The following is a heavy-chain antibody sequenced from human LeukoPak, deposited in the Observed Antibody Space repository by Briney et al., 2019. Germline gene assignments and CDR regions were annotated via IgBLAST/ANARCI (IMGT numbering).Heavy chain of an antibody. V-gene: IGHV4-39*01. CDR1: GGSISGDTHY. J-gene: IGHJ5*01. D-gene: IGHD2-2*01. CDR3: ARHENDVVVVPGRPFVS. CDR2: IYYRGTT. Sequence: PSETLSLTCTVSGGSISGDTHYWGWVRQAPGKGLEWMGSIYYRGTTKYNPSLMSRVNLGVDTSKNQLSLNLKSVTASDTAVYYCARHENDVVVVPGRPFVSWGQGTLVTVSS.